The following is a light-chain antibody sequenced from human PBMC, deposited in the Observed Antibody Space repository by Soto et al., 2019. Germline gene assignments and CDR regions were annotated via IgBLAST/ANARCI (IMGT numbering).Light chain of an antibody. V-gene: IGKV1-39*01. CDR2: AAS. CDR1: QSIVTY. Sequence: DIQMTQSPSSLSASVGDRVTITCRASQSIVTYLNWYLQKPGKAPKLLIYAASNLQSGVPSRFSGSGSGTDFTLTISSLQPEDFANYFCQQSSSTPPWTLGQGTKVDIK. CDR3: QQSSSTPPWT. J-gene: IGKJ1*01.